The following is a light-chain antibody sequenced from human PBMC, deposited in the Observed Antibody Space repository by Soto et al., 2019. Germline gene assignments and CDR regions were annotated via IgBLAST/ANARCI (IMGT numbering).Light chain of an antibody. J-gene: IGKJ1*01. CDR1: ESISTW. Sequence: DIQMTQSPSSLSAVVGDRVTITCRASESISTWLAWYQQKPGKAPNLLIYKASSLESGVPSRFSGSGSGTEFTLTISSLQPDDFATYYCQQYNIYSWTFGQGTKVDIK. V-gene: IGKV1-5*03. CDR3: QQYNIYSWT. CDR2: KAS.